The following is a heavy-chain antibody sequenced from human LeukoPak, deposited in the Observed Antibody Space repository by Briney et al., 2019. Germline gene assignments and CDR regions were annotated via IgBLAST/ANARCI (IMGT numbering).Heavy chain of an antibody. J-gene: IGHJ4*02. CDR1: GYTFTGYY. V-gene: IGHV1-2*02. CDR2: INPNSGGT. D-gene: IGHD6-19*01. CDR3: ARAGVAGNEFDY. Sequence: ASVKVSCKASGYTFTGYYMHWVRQAPGQGLEWMGWINPNSGGTNYAQKFQGRVTMTTDTSITTVYMELSRLTSDDTAVYYCARAGVAGNEFDYWGQGTPVIVSS.